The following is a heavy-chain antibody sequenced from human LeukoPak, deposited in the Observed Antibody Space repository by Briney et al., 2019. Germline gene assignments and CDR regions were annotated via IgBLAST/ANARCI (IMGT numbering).Heavy chain of an antibody. CDR2: TRSKANSYAT. Sequence: GGSLRLSCAASGFTFSGSAMHWVRQASGKGLEWVGRTRSKANSYATAYAASVKGRFTISRDDSKNTAYLQMNSLKTEDTAVYYCTTLGGFGVPPAIVWGQGTLVTVSS. CDR1: GFTFSGSA. J-gene: IGHJ4*02. CDR3: TTLGGFGVPPAIV. V-gene: IGHV3-73*01. D-gene: IGHD3-3*01.